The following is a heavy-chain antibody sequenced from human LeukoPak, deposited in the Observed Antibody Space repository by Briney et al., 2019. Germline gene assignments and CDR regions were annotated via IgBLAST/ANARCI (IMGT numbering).Heavy chain of an antibody. V-gene: IGHV3-33*01. D-gene: IGHD3-9*01. CDR2: ISYDGSNK. CDR1: GVTLSRYG. CDR3: ARDRPDTYYDILTGYYRNYYYGMYV. J-gene: IGHJ6*02. Sequence: PGRTLRLSCAVSGVTLSRYGMRCVCQAPGKGLEWVAVISYDGSNKYTADSVKGRFTISRDNSKNTRYLQMNSLRAEDTAVYYCARDRPDTYYDILTGYYRNYYYGMYVWGQGTTVTVSS.